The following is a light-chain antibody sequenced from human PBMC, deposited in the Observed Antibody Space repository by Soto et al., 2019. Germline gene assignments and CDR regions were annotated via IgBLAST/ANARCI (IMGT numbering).Light chain of an antibody. Sequence: QSVLTQPASVSGSPGQSIAISCTGTSSDVGSYNSVSWYQQYPGKAPKLMIHDVSNRPSGISNRFSGSKSGNTASLTISGLQAEDEADYYCSSYTSSSTLVFGGGTKVTVL. CDR2: DVS. J-gene: IGLJ2*01. CDR1: SSDVGSYNS. CDR3: SSYTSSSTLV. V-gene: IGLV2-14*03.